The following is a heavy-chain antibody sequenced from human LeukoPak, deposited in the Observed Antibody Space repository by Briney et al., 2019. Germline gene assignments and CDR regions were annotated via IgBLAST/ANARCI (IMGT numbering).Heavy chain of an antibody. D-gene: IGHD3-10*01. J-gene: IGHJ5*02. Sequence: SETLSRTCAVYGGSFSGYYWSWIRQPPGKGLEWIGEINHSGSTNYNPSLKSRVTISVDTSKNQFSLKLSSVTAADTAVCYCAMEPYYGSGSRWFDPWGQGTLVTVSS. CDR1: GGSFSGYY. CDR2: INHSGST. CDR3: AMEPYYGSGSRWFDP. V-gene: IGHV4-34*01.